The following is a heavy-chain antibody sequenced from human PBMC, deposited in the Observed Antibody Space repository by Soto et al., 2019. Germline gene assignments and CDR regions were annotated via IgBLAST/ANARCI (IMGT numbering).Heavy chain of an antibody. Sequence: PSETLSLTCTVSGGSISSGGYYWSWIRQHPGKGLEWIGYIYYSGSTYYNPSLKSRVTISVDTSKNQFSLKLSSVTAADTAVYYCARERYYYDSSGSDIWGQGTMVTVS. CDR2: IYYSGST. V-gene: IGHV4-31*03. J-gene: IGHJ3*02. CDR3: ARERYYYDSSGSDI. D-gene: IGHD3-22*01. CDR1: GGSISSGGYY.